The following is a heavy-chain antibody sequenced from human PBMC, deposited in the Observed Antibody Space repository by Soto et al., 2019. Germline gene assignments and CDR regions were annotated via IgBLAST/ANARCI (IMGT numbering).Heavy chain of an antibody. CDR2: IIPIFGTA. V-gene: IGHV1-69*13. Sequence: VASVKVSCKASGGTFSSYAISWVRQAPGQGLEWMGGIIPIFGTANYAQKFQGRVTITADESTSTAYMELSSLRSEDTAVYYCARLGYYDSSGYTLDGYWGQGTLVTVSS. D-gene: IGHD3-22*01. J-gene: IGHJ4*02. CDR3: ARLGYYDSSGYTLDGY. CDR1: GGTFSSYA.